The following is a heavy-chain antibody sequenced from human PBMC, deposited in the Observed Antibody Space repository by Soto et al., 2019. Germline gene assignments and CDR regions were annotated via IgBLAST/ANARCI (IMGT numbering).Heavy chain of an antibody. J-gene: IGHJ4*02. CDR2: MNPNSGNT. Sequence: GASVRVSCKASGYTFTSYDINWVRQATGQGLEWMGWMNPNSGNTAYAQKFQGRVTMTRNTSISTAYMELSSLRSEDTAVYYCAREISGSYRFDYWGQGTLVTVSS. CDR3: AREISGSYRFDY. V-gene: IGHV1-8*01. D-gene: IGHD1-26*01. CDR1: GYTFTSYD.